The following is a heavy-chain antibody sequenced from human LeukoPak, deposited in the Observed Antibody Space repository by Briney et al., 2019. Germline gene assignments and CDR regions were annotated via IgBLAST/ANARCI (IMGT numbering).Heavy chain of an antibody. Sequence: GGSLRLSCAASGFTFSSYAMSWVRQAPGKGLEWVSAISGSGGSTYYADSVKGRFTISRDNAKNSLYLQMNSLRAEDTALYHCARKGSGYCSSTSCYRGAFDIWGQGTMVTVSS. J-gene: IGHJ3*02. CDR1: GFTFSSYA. V-gene: IGHV3-23*01. CDR3: ARKGSGYCSSTSCYRGAFDI. D-gene: IGHD2-2*01. CDR2: ISGSGGST.